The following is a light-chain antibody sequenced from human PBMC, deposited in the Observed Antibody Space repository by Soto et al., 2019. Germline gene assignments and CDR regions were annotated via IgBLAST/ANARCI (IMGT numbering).Light chain of an antibody. V-gene: IGLV1-47*02. CDR1: SSDIGTYKY. Sequence: QSALTQPASVSGAPGQSSTISFTGTSSDIGTYKYVSWFQHHPGKAPKLLIYANDQRPSGVPDRFSGSKSGTSDSLAISGLRSEDEADYYCAAWDDSLGGSWVFGGGTKLTVL. CDR3: AAWDDSLGGSWV. CDR2: AND. J-gene: IGLJ3*02.